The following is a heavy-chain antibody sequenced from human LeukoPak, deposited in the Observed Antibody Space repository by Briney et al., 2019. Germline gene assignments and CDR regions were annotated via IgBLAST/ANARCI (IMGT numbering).Heavy chain of an antibody. V-gene: IGHV4-39*07. J-gene: IGHJ4*02. CDR1: GGSISSSSYY. D-gene: IGHD5-18*01. Sequence: SETLSLTCTVSGGSISSSSYYWGWIRQPPGKGLEWIGSIYYSGSTYYNPSLKSRVTISVDTSKNQFSLKLSSVTAADTAVYYCARVMSGYSYGYPDFWGQGTLVTVSS. CDR2: IYYSGST. CDR3: ARVMSGYSYGYPDF.